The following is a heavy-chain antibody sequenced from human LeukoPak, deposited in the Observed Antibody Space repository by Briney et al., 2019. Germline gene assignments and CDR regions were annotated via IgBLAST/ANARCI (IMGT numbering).Heavy chain of an antibody. CDR2: INHSGST. D-gene: IGHD6-6*01. V-gene: IGHV4-34*01. J-gene: IGHJ4*02. Sequence: ETLSLTCAVYGGSFSGYYWSWIRQPPGKGLEWIGEINHSGSTNYNPSLKSRATISVDTSKNQFSLKLSSVTAADTAVYYCARGRAARHAFDYWGQGTLVTVSS. CDR3: ARGRAARHAFDY. CDR1: GGSFSGYY.